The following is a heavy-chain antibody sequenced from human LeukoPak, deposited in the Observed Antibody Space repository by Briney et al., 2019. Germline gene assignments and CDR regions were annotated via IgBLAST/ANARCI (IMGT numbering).Heavy chain of an antibody. V-gene: IGHV3-21*01. CDR1: GFTVSSSY. Sequence: GGSLRLSCAASGFTVSSSYMNWVRQAPGKGLEWVSSISSSSSYIYYADSVKGRFTISRDNAKNSLYLQMNSLRAEDTAVYYCARDGTYSSSWYDDYYYYGMDVWGQGTTVTVSS. CDR2: ISSSSSYI. CDR3: ARDGTYSSSWYDDYYYYGMDV. J-gene: IGHJ6*02. D-gene: IGHD6-13*01.